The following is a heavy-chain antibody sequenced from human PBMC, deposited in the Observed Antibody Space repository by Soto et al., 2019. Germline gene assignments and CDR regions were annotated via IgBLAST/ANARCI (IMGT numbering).Heavy chain of an antibody. CDR2: IYYSGST. CDR3: ARLIGNSWLDS. V-gene: IGHV4-59*08. CDR1: GGSISSYY. Sequence: SSETLSLTCTVSGGSISSYYWSWIRQPPGKGLEWIGYIYYSGSTNYNPSLKSRVTISVDTSKNQFSLQLNSVTPDDTAVYYCARLIGNSWLDSWGQGTLVTVSS. J-gene: IGHJ5*01.